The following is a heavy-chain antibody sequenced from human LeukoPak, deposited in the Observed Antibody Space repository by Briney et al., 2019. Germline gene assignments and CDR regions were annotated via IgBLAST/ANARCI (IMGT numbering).Heavy chain of an antibody. CDR3: TRALTTVATWMYL. Sequence: ASVKVPCKASGYTFTGYLMHWVRQAPGQGLEWMGWINPNSGDTKYAQKFQGRVTMTRDTSISTAYMELSRLRSDDTAVYYCTRALTTVATWMYLWGRGTLVTVSS. D-gene: IGHD4-17*01. CDR2: INPNSGDT. V-gene: IGHV1-2*02. J-gene: IGHJ2*01. CDR1: GYTFTGYL.